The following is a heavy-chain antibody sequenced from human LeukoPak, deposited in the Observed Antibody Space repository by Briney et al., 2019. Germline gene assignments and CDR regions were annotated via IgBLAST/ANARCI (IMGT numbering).Heavy chain of an antibody. CDR1: GGSISSYY. J-gene: IGHJ4*02. CDR3: ARAYSSGWYFDY. Sequence: PSQTLSLTCAVSGGSISSYYWSWIRQPPWKELEWIGYIYYSGSTNYNPSLKSRVTISVDTSKNQFSLKLSSVTAADTAVYYCARAYSSGWYFDYWGQGTLVTVSS. D-gene: IGHD6-19*01. V-gene: IGHV4-59*01. CDR2: IYYSGST.